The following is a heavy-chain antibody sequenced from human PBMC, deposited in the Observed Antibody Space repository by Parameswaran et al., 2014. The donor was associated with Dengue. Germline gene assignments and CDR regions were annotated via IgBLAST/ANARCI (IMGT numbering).Heavy chain of an antibody. J-gene: IGHJ4*02. Sequence: CGQMPGKGLEWVGFIRSKAYGGTTEYAASVKGRFTISRDDSKSIAYLQMNSLKTEDTAVYYCTRGYCSSTSCYFFDYWGQGTLVTVSS. CDR2: IRSKAYGGTT. D-gene: IGHD2-2*01. V-gene: IGHV3-49*03. CDR3: TRGYCSSTSCYFFDY.